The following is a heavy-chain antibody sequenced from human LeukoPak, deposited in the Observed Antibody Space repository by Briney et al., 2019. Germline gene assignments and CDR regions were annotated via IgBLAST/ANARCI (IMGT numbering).Heavy chain of an antibody. CDR2: IYSGGST. J-gene: IGHJ4*02. CDR1: GFTFSDYY. Sequence: PGGSLRLSCAASGFTFSDYYMSWVRQAPGKGLEWVSVIYSGGSTYYADSVKGRFTISRDNSKNTLYLQMNSLRAEDTAVYYCARALYYYDSSFDYWGQGTLVTVSS. V-gene: IGHV3-53*01. D-gene: IGHD3-22*01. CDR3: ARALYYYDSSFDY.